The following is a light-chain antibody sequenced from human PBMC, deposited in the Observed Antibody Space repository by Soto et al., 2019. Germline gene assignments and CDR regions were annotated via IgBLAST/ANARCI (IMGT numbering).Light chain of an antibody. Sequence: EIVLTQSPGTLSFSPGERATLSCRASQSVSSAYFAWYQYNPGQPLSLLIYAAASRATGIPDRFSGSGSGTDFTLTISRLEPADFAVYYCQQYGATPPTFGRGTQVDIK. V-gene: IGKV3-20*01. CDR2: AAA. CDR1: QSVSSAY. CDR3: QQYGATPPT. J-gene: IGKJ2*01.